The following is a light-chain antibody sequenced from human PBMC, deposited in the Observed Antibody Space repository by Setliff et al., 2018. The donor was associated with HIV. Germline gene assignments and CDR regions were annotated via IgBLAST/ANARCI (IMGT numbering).Light chain of an antibody. J-gene: IGLJ1*01. Sequence: QSVLTQPRSVSGSPGQSVTISCTGTSRDVGDYNYVSWYQQYPGKAPKLIIYDVYKRPSGVPGRLSGSKSGNTASLTISGLQAEDEADYYCCSYAGSRAWVFGTGTKVTVL. CDR1: SRDVGDYNY. CDR3: CSYAGSRAWV. CDR2: DVY. V-gene: IGLV2-11*01.